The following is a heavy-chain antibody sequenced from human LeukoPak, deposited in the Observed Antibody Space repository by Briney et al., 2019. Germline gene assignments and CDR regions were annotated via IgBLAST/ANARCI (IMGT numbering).Heavy chain of an antibody. Sequence: PSETLSLTCAVYGGSFSGYYWSWIRQPPGKGLEWIGEINHSGSTNYNPSLKSRVTISVDKSKNQFSLKLSSVTAADTAVYYCARNPWPPSGSYLPFDYWGQGTLVTVSS. D-gene: IGHD1-26*01. CDR2: INHSGST. CDR3: ARNPWPPSGSYLPFDY. J-gene: IGHJ4*02. CDR1: GGSFSGYY. V-gene: IGHV4-34*01.